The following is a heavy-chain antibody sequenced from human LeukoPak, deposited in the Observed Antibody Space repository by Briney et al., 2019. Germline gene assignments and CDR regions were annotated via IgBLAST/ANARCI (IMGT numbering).Heavy chain of an antibody. CDR1: GFTFSDHY. CDR3: ARVTPSYWYFDL. V-gene: IGHV3-72*01. J-gene: IGHJ2*01. Sequence: GGSLRLSCAASGFTFSDHYMDWVRQAPGKGLEWVGRTRNKANSYTTEYAASVKDRFTISRDDSKNSLYLQMNSLKTEDTAVYYCARVTPSYWYFDLWGRGTQVTVSS. CDR2: TRNKANSYTT.